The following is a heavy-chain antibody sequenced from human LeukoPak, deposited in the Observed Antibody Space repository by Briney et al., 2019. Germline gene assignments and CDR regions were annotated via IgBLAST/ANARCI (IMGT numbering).Heavy chain of an antibody. CDR2: IYHSGST. Sequence: TLSLTCAVSGGSISSSNWWSWIRQPPGKGLEWIGEIYHSGSTNYNPSLKSRVTISVDKSKTQFSLKLSSVTAADTAVYYCARHYYGSGSYYGLTGFDYWGQGTLVTVSS. J-gene: IGHJ4*02. CDR1: GGSISSSNW. D-gene: IGHD3-10*01. V-gene: IGHV4-4*02. CDR3: ARHYYGSGSYYGLTGFDY.